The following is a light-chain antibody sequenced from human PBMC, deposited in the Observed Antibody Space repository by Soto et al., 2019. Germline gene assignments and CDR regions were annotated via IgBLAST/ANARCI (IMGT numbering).Light chain of an antibody. CDR2: EVN. J-gene: IGLJ2*01. CDR1: SSDLGGYNF. Sequence: QSALTQPPSASGSPGQSVTISCTGTSSDLGGYNFVSWYQQHPGKAPKLMIYEVNKRPSGVPDRFSGSKSGNTASLTVYGLQAEDEGEYYCSSYAGSNNVVFGGGTKVTVL. V-gene: IGLV2-8*01. CDR3: SSYAGSNNVV.